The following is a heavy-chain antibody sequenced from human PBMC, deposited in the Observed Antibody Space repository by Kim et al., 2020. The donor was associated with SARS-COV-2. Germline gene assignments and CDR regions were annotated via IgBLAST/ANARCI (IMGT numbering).Heavy chain of an antibody. CDR3: ARRGVRGVLHY. CDR1: GGSISSSSYY. V-gene: IGHV4-39*01. CDR2: IYYSGST. D-gene: IGHD3-10*01. J-gene: IGHJ4*02. Sequence: SETLSLTCTVSGGSISSSSYYWGWIRQPPGKGLEWIGSIYYSGSTYYNPSLKSRVTISVDTSKNQFSLKLSSVTAADTAVYYCARRGVRGVLHYWGQGTLVTVSS.